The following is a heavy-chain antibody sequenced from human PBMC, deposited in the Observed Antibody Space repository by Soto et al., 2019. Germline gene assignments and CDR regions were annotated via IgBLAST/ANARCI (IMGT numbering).Heavy chain of an antibody. V-gene: IGHV1-69*02. J-gene: IGHJ3*02. CDR2: IIPILGIA. CDR1: GGTFSSYT. Sequence: ASVKVSCKASGGTFSSYTISWVRQAPGQGLEWMGRIIPILGIANYAQKFQGRVTITADKSTSTAYMELSSLRSEDTAVYYCARQGLRTKGAHDAFDIWGQGTMVTVSS. CDR3: ARQGLRTKGAHDAFDI. D-gene: IGHD3-16*01.